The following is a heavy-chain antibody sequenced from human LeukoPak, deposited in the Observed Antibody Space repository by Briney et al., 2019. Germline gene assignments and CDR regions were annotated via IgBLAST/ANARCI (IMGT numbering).Heavy chain of an antibody. CDR3: AKTYGSGSYYRLRNYYFDY. D-gene: IGHD3-10*01. V-gene: IGHV3-23*01. CDR1: GFTFSSYA. CDR2: ISGSGGST. Sequence: PGGSLRLSCAASGFTFSSYAMSWVRQAPGEGLEWVSAISGSGGSTYYADSVKGRFTISRDNSKNTLYLQMNSLRAEDTAVYYCAKTYGSGSYYRLRNYYFDYWGQGTLVTVSS. J-gene: IGHJ4*02.